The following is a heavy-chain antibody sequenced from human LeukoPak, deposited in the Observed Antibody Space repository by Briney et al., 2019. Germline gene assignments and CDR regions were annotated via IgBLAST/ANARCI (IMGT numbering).Heavy chain of an antibody. V-gene: IGHV4-59*01. CDR3: ARAGAWQIDP. Sequence: SETLSLTCTVSGASISSYYWSWIRQPPGKGLEWIGHISYTGSSNYNPSLKSRVTISLDRSKNQFSLRLKSVTAADTAVYYCARAGAWQIDPWGQGTLVTVSS. D-gene: IGHD3-10*01. CDR2: ISYTGSS. CDR1: GASISSYY. J-gene: IGHJ5*02.